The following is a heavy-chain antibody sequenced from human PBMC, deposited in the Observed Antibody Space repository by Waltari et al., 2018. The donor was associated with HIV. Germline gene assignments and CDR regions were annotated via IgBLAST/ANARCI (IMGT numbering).Heavy chain of an antibody. D-gene: IGHD2-15*01. J-gene: IGHJ4*02. V-gene: IGHV3-48*01. CDR1: GFAFRTYS. CDR3: ASPAQAEGY. CDR2: ISSRGDTV. Sequence: EVQLVESGGSLVQPGGYLRLSCTASGFAFRTYSFNWVRQPPGKGIEWISYISSRGDTVYYAGSVKGRFTISRDNAKNSLYLQMNSLRPEDTAVYYCASPAQAEGYWGQGTLVTVSS.